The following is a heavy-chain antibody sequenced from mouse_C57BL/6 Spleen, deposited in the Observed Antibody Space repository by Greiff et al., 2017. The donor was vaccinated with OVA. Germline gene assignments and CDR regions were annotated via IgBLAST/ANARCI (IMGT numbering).Heavy chain of an antibody. CDR3: ARRDGYDEGESMDY. Sequence: VKLMESGAELARPGASVKLSCKASGYTFTSYGISWVKQRTGQGLEWIGEIYPRSGNTYYNEKFKGKATLTADKSSSTAYMELRSLTSEDSAVYFCARRDGYDEGESMDYWGQGTSVTVSS. D-gene: IGHD2-2*01. CDR2: IYPRSGNT. J-gene: IGHJ4*01. CDR1: GYTFTSYG. V-gene: IGHV1-81*01.